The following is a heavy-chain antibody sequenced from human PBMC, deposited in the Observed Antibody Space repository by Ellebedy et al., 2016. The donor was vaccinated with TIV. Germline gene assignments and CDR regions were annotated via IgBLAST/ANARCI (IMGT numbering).Heavy chain of an antibody. CDR2: ISSSSSSI. D-gene: IGHD1-14*01. V-gene: IGHV3-48*01. J-gene: IGHJ4*02. CDR1: GFTFRNHA. CDR3: ARVSRGTGTTSRYCDF. Sequence: GESLKISCAVSGFTFRNHAMNWVRQAPGKRLEWASYISSSSSSISYADSVKGRFTISRDNAQNSLYLQMNSLTAEDTAVYFCARVSRGTGTTSRYCDFWGQGTLVIVSS.